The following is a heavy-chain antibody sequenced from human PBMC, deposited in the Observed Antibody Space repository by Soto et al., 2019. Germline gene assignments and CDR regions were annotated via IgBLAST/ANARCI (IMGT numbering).Heavy chain of an antibody. Sequence: QVQLQESGPGLVKPSQTLSLTCTVSGGSINSADFYWSWIRQPPGKGLEWIGHIYYSGSTYYNPSLKSRVTRSVNTSNNRFSLKLNSVTAADTAVYYCARVLSYYDTSGYPQFWYFDLWGRGTLVTVSS. CDR1: GGSINSADFY. V-gene: IGHV4-30-4*01. CDR3: ARVLSYYDTSGYPQFWYFDL. CDR2: IYYSGST. D-gene: IGHD3-22*01. J-gene: IGHJ2*01.